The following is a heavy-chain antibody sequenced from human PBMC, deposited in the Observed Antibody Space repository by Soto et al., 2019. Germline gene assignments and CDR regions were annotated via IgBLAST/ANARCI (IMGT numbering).Heavy chain of an antibody. Sequence: GXLMLSYAACGVTFGDYWMRWGRQAPGKGLEWVANLKRDGRERYYVDSVKGRFSVSRDNAKNSLYLQMNNLRPEDTAVYYCARDVYEILGRVVRRLDAWAQGTLVTVSS. V-gene: IGHV3-7*03. J-gene: IGHJ5*02. D-gene: IGHD2-8*01. CDR3: ARDVYEILGRVVRRLDA. CDR1: GVTFGDYW. CDR2: LKRDGRER.